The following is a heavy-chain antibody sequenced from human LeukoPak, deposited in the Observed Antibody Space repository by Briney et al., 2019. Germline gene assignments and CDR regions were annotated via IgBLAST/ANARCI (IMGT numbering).Heavy chain of an antibody. CDR2: ISGSGGST. J-gene: IGHJ1*01. V-gene: IGHV3-23*01. CDR3: AKDMIAAADILYFQQ. Sequence: GASLRLSCAASGITFNSYAMTWVRQAPGKGLEWVSHISGSGGSTYYADSVKGRFTISRDNSKNTLYLQMNSLRDEDTAVYYCAKDMIAAADILYFQQWGQGTLVTVSS. D-gene: IGHD6-13*01. CDR1: GITFNSYA.